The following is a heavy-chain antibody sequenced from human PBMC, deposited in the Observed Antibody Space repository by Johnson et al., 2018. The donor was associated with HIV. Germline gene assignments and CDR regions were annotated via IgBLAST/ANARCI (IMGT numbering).Heavy chain of an antibody. CDR1: GFTCSSYA. Sequence: QVQLVESGGGVVQPGRSLRLSCAASGFTCSSYAMHWVRQAPGKGLEWVAVISYDGSNKYYADSVKGRFTISRDNSKNTLYLQMNSLRAEDTAMYYCATSGLTLGSSSSHAFDIWGQGTMVTVSS. D-gene: IGHD6-6*01. V-gene: IGHV3-30*04. CDR2: ISYDGSNK. CDR3: ATSGLTLGSSSSHAFDI. J-gene: IGHJ3*02.